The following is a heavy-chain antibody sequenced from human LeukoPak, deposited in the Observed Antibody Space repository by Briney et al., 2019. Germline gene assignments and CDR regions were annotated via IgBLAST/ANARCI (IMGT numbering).Heavy chain of an antibody. J-gene: IGHJ5*02. V-gene: IGHV4-30-4*08. CDR2: IYYSGSS. CDR1: GGSISSGDYY. Sequence: SETLSLTCTVSGGSISSGDYYWSWVRQPPGKGVEWIGYIYYSGSSYYNPSLKSRVTISVDTSKNQFSLKLSSVTAADTAVYYCARECTVTTVGGSFDWFDPWGQGTLVTVSS. D-gene: IGHD4-17*01. CDR3: ARECTVTTVGGSFDWFDP.